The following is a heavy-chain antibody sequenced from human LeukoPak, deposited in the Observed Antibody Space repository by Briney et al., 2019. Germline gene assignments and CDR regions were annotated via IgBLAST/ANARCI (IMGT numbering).Heavy chain of an antibody. CDR2: TKQDDSEI. J-gene: IGHJ3*02. V-gene: IGHV3-7*01. D-gene: IGHD6-13*01. CDR3: AREKTSSWYLRDAFDI. Sequence: GSLRLSCVASGFTFSSYWMSWVRQAPGKGLEWVANTKQDDSEIYYVDSVKGRFTISRDNAKNSLYLQMNSLRAEDMAVYYCAREKTSSWYLRDAFDIWGQGTMVTVSS. CDR1: GFTFSSYW.